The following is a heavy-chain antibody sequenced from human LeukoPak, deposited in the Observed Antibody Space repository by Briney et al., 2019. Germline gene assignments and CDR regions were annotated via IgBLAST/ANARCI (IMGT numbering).Heavy chain of an antibody. CDR2: ISGSGATT. V-gene: IGHV3-23*01. Sequence: GGSLRLSCAASGFSFSSYAMSWVRQTPGKGLEWVSSISGSGATTYYADSVKGRFTISRDNSKNTLYLQMNSLRVEDTAVYYCAKDRSGSYSGNYFDYWGQGTLVTVSS. CDR1: GFSFSSYA. CDR3: AKDRSGSYSGNYFDY. D-gene: IGHD1-26*01. J-gene: IGHJ4*02.